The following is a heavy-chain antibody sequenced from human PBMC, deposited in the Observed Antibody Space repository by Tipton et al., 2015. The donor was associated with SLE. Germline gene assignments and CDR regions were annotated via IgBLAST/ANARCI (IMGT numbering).Heavy chain of an antibody. D-gene: IGHD3-16*01. Sequence: TLSLTCVVYGGSFSGYYWSWIRQPPGKGLEWIGEINHSGSTNYNPSLKSRVTISVDTSKNQFSLKLSSVTAADTAVYYCAGVRKKGWGWFDPWGQGTLVTVSS. CDR1: GGSFSGYY. CDR2: INHSGST. V-gene: IGHV4-34*01. J-gene: IGHJ5*02. CDR3: AGVRKKGWGWFDP.